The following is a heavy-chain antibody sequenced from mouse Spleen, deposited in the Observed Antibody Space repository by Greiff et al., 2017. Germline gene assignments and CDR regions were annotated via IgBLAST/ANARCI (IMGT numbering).Heavy chain of an antibody. D-gene: IGHD1-1*02. CDR2: IYPGDGDT. CDR1: GYAFSSSW. J-gene: IGHJ4*01. CDR3: ARSGWSYAMDY. Sequence: VQLQQSGPELVKPGASVEISCKASGYAFSSSWMNWVKQRPGKGLEWIGRIYPGDGDTNYNGKFKGKATLTADKSSSTAYMQLSSLTSEDSAVYFCARSGWSYAMDYWGQGTSVTVSS. V-gene: IGHV1-82*01.